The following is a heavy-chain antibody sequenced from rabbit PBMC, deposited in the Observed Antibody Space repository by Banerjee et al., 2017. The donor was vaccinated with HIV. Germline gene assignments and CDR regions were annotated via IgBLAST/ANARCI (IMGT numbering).Heavy chain of an antibody. V-gene: IGHV1S40*01. D-gene: IGHD1-1*01. CDR1: GFSFSSGYD. CDR2: IYVGDGNT. CDR3: ARGPVGNGYYADF. Sequence: QSLEESGGDLVKPGASLTLTCTASGFSFSSGYDMCWVRQAPGKGLEWIACIYVGDGNTFYASWAKGRFTISKTSWTTVTLQMTSLTAADTATYFCARGPVGNGYYADFWGPGTLVTVS. J-gene: IGHJ6*01.